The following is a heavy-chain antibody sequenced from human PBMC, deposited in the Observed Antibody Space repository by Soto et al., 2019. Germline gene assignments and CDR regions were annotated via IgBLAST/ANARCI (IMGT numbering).Heavy chain of an antibody. CDR2: IWYDGSKK. CDR3: ARDASYYSLWSGYYPSRNGMDV. V-gene: IGHV3-33*01. J-gene: IGHJ6*02. D-gene: IGHD3-3*01. CDR1: GFTFSSFS. Sequence: PRGALRLSCAASGFTFSSFSMHWVRQAPGKGLEWVSLIWYDGSKKSYGDSVKGRFTISRDNSRNTVYLQMNGLRADDTAVYYCARDASYYSLWSGYYPSRNGMDVWGQGTTVTVSS.